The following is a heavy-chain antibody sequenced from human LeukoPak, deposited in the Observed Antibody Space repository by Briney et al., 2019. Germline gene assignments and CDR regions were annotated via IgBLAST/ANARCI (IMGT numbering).Heavy chain of an antibody. Sequence: GGSLRLSCVASGFTFSTYWMSWVRQAPGEGLEWVANIKQDGSDEYYVDSVKGRFTISRDDAKGSLYLQMNSLRAEDTAVYYCARASYFDYWGQGTLVTVSS. CDR1: GFTFSTYW. CDR2: IKQDGSDE. CDR3: ARASYFDY. J-gene: IGHJ4*02. V-gene: IGHV3-7*05.